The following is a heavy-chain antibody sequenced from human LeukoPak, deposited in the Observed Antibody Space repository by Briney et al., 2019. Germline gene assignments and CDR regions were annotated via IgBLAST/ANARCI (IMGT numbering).Heavy chain of an antibody. D-gene: IGHD3-9*01. CDR1: GGSMRSNSFY. CDR2: INYGGHT. V-gene: IGHV4-39*07. J-gene: IGHJ5*02. Sequence: SETLSLTCTVSGGSMRSNSFYWGWIRQSPGKGLEWIADINYGGHTYYNPSVKSRVTLSVDVSKNRFSLNLTSVTAADTALYFCARTHFDSLGWFDPWGQGIQVIVSS. CDR3: ARTHFDSLGWFDP.